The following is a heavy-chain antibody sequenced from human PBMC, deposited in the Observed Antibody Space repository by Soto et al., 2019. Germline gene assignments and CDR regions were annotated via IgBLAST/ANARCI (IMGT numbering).Heavy chain of an antibody. V-gene: IGHV5-10-1*01. CDR2: IDPSDSYT. CDR1: GYSFTSYW. D-gene: IGHD2-2*01. CDR3: ATLNRIGYCSSTSCYPGGIVATDIDY. J-gene: IGHJ4*02. Sequence: PGESLKISCKGSGYSFTSYWISWVRQMPGKGLEWMGRIDPSDSYTNYSPSFQGHVTISADKSISTAYLQWSSLKASDTAMYYCATLNRIGYCSSTSCYPGGIVATDIDYSGQATLVTGSS.